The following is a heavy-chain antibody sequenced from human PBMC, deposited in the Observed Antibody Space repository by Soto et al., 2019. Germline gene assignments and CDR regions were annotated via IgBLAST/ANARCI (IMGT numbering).Heavy chain of an antibody. V-gene: IGHV3-23*01. CDR1: GFTFSSYA. J-gene: IGHJ4*02. CDR3: ANPGPFTYSYGYGRRDY. Sequence: EVQLLESGGGLVQPGGSLRLSCAASGFTFSSYAMSWVRQAPGKGLEWVSAISGSGGSTYYADSVKGRFTISRDNSKNTLYLQMTSLRAEDTAVYYCANPGPFTYSYGYGRRDYWGQGTLVTVSS. CDR2: ISGSGGST. D-gene: IGHD5-18*01.